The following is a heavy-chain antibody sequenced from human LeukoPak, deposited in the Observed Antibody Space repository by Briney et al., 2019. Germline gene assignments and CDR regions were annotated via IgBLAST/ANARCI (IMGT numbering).Heavy chain of an antibody. Sequence: GGSLRLSCAASGFTFSSYGMHWVRQAPGKGLEWVAFIRYDGSNKYYADSVKGRFTISRDNSKNTLYLQMNSLRAEDTAVYYCAKEGCSSTSCYFDYYYYMDVWGKGTTVTVSS. CDR1: GFTFSSYG. CDR3: AKEGCSSTSCYFDYYYYMDV. V-gene: IGHV3-30*02. D-gene: IGHD2-2*01. CDR2: IRYDGSNK. J-gene: IGHJ6*03.